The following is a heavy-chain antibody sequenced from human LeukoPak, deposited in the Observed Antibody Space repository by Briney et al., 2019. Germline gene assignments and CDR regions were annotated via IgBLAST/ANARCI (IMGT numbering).Heavy chain of an antibody. CDR2: ITASDTTK. Sequence: GGSLRLSCAASGLTFSSYNMNWVRQAPGKGPEWVAYITASDTTKYYADSVKGRFTISRDNAKKSLFLQMNSLRAEDTPVYYCAAASAFSSSWRSWGQGTVVSVSS. CDR3: AAASAFSSSWRS. CDR1: GLTFSSYN. V-gene: IGHV3-48*01. D-gene: IGHD6-13*01. J-gene: IGHJ5*02.